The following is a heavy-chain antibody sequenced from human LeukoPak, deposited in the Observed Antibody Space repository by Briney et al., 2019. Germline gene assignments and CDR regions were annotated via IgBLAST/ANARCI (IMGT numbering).Heavy chain of an antibody. CDR1: GYTFTSYG. V-gene: IGHV1-18*01. D-gene: IGHD5-24*01. CDR3: AKDRGGYNLYAFGY. CDR2: ISAYNGNT. Sequence: GASVKVSCKASGYTFTSYGISWVRQAPGQGLEWMGWISAYNGNTNYAQKLQGRVTMTTDTSTSTAYMELRSLRSDDTAVYYCAKDRGGYNLYAFGYWGQGTLVTVSS. J-gene: IGHJ4*02.